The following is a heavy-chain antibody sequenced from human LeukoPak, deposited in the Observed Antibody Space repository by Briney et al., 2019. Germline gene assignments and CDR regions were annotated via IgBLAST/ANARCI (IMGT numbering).Heavy chain of an antibody. CDR3: ARRGTDYCTPSSCHPNWFAP. Sequence: QPGGSLRLSCAASGFTFSSYAMSWMRQAPGKGLEWLSYIDGSSSRTNYADSVKGRFTISRDNVKNSLYLQMNSLRAEDTAVYFCARRGTDYCTPSSCHPNWFAPWGQGTQVTVSS. CDR1: GFTFSSYA. D-gene: IGHD4-11*01. J-gene: IGHJ5*02. CDR2: IDGSSSRT. V-gene: IGHV3-48*04.